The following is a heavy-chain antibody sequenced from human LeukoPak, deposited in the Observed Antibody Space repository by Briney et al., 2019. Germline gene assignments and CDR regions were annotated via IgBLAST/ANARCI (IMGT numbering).Heavy chain of an antibody. Sequence: GGSLRLPCAASGFTFSSYAMSWVRQAPGKGLEWVSAISGSGGSTYYADSVKGRFTISRDNSKNTLYLQMNSLRAEDTAVYYCAKAITMVRGAQNDYWGQGTLVTVSS. J-gene: IGHJ4*02. V-gene: IGHV3-23*01. CDR2: ISGSGGST. D-gene: IGHD3-10*01. CDR1: GFTFSSYA. CDR3: AKAITMVRGAQNDY.